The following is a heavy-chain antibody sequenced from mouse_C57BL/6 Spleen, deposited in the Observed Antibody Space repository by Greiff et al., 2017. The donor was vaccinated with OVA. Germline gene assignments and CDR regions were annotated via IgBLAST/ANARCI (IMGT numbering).Heavy chain of an antibody. CDR3: TRSMVTTYYFDY. Sequence: QVQLQQSGAELVRPGASVTLSCKASGYTFTDYELHWVKQTPVHGLEWIGAIDPETGGTAYNQKFKGKAILTADKSSSTAYMDLRSLTSEDAAVYYCTRSMVTTYYFDYWGQGTTLTVSS. V-gene: IGHV1-15*01. CDR2: IDPETGGT. J-gene: IGHJ2*01. CDR1: GYTFTDYE. D-gene: IGHD2-1*01.